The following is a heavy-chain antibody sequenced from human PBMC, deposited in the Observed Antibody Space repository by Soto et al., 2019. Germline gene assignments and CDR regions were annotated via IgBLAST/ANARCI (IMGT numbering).Heavy chain of an antibody. CDR1: GFTFSSYG. D-gene: IGHD6-13*01. V-gene: IGHV3-33*01. CDR3: ARAQYSSSWYPFDY. CDR2: IYYDGSNK. J-gene: IGHJ4*02. Sequence: QVQLVESGGGVVQPGRSLRLSCAASGFTFSSYGMHWVRQAPGKGLKWVAVIYYDGSNKYYADSVKGRFTISRDNSKNTLYLQMNSLRAEDTALYYCARAQYSSSWYPFDYWGQGTLVTVSS.